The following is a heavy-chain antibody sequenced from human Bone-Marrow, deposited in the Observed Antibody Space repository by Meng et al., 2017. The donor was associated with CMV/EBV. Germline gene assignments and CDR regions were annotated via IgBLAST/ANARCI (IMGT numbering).Heavy chain of an antibody. CDR1: GGSFSGYY. CDR2: INHSGST. Sequence: SETLSLTCAVYGGSFSGYYWSWIRKPPGKGLEWMGEINHSGSTNYNPSLKSRVTISVDTSKNQFSLKLSSVSAADTAVYYCARAGGRVEDWGQGTLVTVSS. CDR3: ARAGGRVED. V-gene: IGHV4-34*01. J-gene: IGHJ4*02. D-gene: IGHD4-23*01.